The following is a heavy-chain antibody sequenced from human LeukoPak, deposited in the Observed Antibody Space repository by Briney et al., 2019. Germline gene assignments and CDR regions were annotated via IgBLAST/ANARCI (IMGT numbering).Heavy chain of an antibody. CDR3: ARRGYDFWSGYYPNYYYYYYMDV. Sequence: GGPLSSSFAVPEFTFSSYGLSWVRRVPGKGWRWGATKKQEGGEKYYVDSVKGRFTISRDNAKNSLYLQMNSLRAEDTAVYYCARRGYDFWSGYYPNYYYYYYMDVWGKGTTVTVSS. D-gene: IGHD3-3*01. V-gene: IGHV3-7*01. CDR1: EFTFSSYG. CDR2: KKQEGGEK. J-gene: IGHJ6*03.